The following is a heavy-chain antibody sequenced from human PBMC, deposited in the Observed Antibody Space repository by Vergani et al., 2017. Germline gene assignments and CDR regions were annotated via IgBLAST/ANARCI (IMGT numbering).Heavy chain of an antibody. Sequence: EVQLVESGGGLVKPGGSLRLSCAASGFTFSSYSMHWVRQAPGKGLEWVSYISSSSSTIYYADSVKGRFTISGDNSKNTVYLQMNSLRAEDTAVYYCARGRGYSYGCLDYWGQGTLVTVSS. J-gene: IGHJ4*02. CDR1: GFTFSSYS. D-gene: IGHD5-18*01. CDR3: ARGRGYSYGCLDY. CDR2: ISSSSSTI. V-gene: IGHV3-21*05.